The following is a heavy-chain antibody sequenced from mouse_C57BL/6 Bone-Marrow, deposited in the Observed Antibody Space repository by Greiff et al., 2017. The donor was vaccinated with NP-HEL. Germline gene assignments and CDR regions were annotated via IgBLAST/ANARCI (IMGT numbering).Heavy chain of an antibody. Sequence: EVKLMESGGGLVKPGGSLKLSCAASGFTFSSSAMSWVRQTPEKRLEWVATISDGGSYTYYPDNVKGRFTISRDNAKNNLYLQMSHLKSEDTAMYYCARIYYDYDAFGDWGQGTLVTVSA. CDR2: ISDGGSYT. V-gene: IGHV5-4*03. D-gene: IGHD2-4*01. J-gene: IGHJ3*01. CDR3: ARIYYDYDAFGD. CDR1: GFTFSSSA.